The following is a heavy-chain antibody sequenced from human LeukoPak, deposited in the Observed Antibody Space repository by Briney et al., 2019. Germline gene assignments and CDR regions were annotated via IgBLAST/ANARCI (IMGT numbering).Heavy chain of an antibody. CDR2: IIPIFGTA. CDR3: ARASSRGGDSTDFQH. V-gene: IGHV1-69*01. CDR1: GGTFSSYA. J-gene: IGHJ1*01. D-gene: IGHD2-21*02. Sequence: WASVKVSCKASGGTFSSYAISWVRQAPGQGLEWMGGIIPIFGTANYAQKFQGRVTITADESTSTAYMELSSLRSEDTAVYYCARASSRGGDSTDFQHWGQGTLVTVSS.